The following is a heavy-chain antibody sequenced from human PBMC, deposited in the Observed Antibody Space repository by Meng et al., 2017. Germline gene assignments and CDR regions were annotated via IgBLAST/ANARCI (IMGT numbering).Heavy chain of an antibody. CDR1: AGPIRSSNW. Sequence: QLRLHESGPGLVKPSGTLSLTCAVPAGPIRSSNWWSCVRQPPGKGLVWIGEIYHSGSTNYNPSPKSRVTISVAKSKNQFSLKLSSVTAADTAVYYCARDGRSWDWGQETLVTVSS. D-gene: IGHD7-27*01. CDR3: ARDGRSWD. CDR2: IYHSGST. J-gene: IGHJ4*02. V-gene: IGHV4-4*02.